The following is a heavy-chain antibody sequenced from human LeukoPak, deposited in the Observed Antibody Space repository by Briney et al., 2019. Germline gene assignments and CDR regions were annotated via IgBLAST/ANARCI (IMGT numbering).Heavy chain of an antibody. V-gene: IGHV4-34*01. CDR1: GGSFSGYY. J-gene: IGHJ5*02. CDR2: INHSGST. CDR3: ARDYGDYRLPFDP. Sequence: SETLSLTCAVYGGSFSGYYWSWIRQPPGKGLEWIGEINHSGSTNYNPFLKSRVTISVDTSKNQFSLKLSSVTAADTAVYYCARDYGDYRLPFDPWGQGTLVTVSS. D-gene: IGHD4-17*01.